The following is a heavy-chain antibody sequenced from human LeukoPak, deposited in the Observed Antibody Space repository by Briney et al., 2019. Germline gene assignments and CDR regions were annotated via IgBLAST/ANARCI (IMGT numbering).Heavy chain of an antibody. Sequence: PSETLSLTCTVSGGSISSYYWSWLRQPPGKGLEWIGYIYYSGSTNYNPSLKSRVTISVDTSKNQFSLKLSSVTAADTAVYYCARVGYYDFPYYYYYMDVWGKGTTVTVSS. CDR1: GGSISSYY. V-gene: IGHV4-59*01. J-gene: IGHJ6*03. CDR3: ARVGYYDFPYYYYYMDV. CDR2: IYYSGST. D-gene: IGHD3-3*01.